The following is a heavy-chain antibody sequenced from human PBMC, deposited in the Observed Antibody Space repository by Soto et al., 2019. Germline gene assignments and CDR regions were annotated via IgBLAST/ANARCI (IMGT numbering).Heavy chain of an antibody. Sequence: SETLSLTCTVSGGSISSYYWSWIRQPPGKGLEWIGYIYYSGSTNYNPSLKSRVTISVDTSKNQFSLKLSSVTAADTAVYYCARGKLERRPTPFDYWGQGTLVTVSS. D-gene: IGHD1-1*01. CDR3: ARGKLERRPTPFDY. J-gene: IGHJ4*02. CDR2: IYYSGST. CDR1: GGSISSYY. V-gene: IGHV4-59*01.